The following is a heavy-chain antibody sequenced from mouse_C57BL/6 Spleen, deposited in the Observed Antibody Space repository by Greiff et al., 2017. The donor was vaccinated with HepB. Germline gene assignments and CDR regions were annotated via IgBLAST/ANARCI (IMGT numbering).Heavy chain of an antibody. CDR3: ASSLYYGSSYWFAY. V-gene: IGHV1-69*01. J-gene: IGHJ3*01. CDR2: IDPSDSYT. CDR1: GYTFTSYW. D-gene: IGHD1-1*01. Sequence: QVQLQQSGAELVMPGASVKLSCKASGYTFTSYWMHWVKQRPGQGLEWIGEIDPSDSYTNYNQKFKGKSTFTVDKSSSTAYMQLSSLTSEDSAVYYCASSLYYGSSYWFAYWGQGTLVTVSA.